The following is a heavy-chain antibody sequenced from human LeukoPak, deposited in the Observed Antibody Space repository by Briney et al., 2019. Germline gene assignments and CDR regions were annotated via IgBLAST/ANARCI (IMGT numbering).Heavy chain of an antibody. V-gene: IGHV3-66*01. Sequence: GGSLRLSCAESGFTVSSNYMSWVRQAPGKGLEWVSVIYSGDTTYYADSVKGRFTISRDNSKNKLYLQMDSLRVDDTAVYYCARDLGVVRGVVGHWGQGTLVTVSS. CDR2: IYSGDTT. J-gene: IGHJ4*02. CDR1: GFTVSSNY. CDR3: ARDLGVVRGVVGH. D-gene: IGHD3-10*01.